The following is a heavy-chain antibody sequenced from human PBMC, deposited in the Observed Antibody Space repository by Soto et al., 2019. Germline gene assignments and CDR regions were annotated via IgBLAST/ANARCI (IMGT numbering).Heavy chain of an antibody. CDR2: INHSGST. CDR1: GGSFSGYY. Sequence: SETLSLTCAVYGGSFSGYYWSWIRQPPGKGLDWIGEINHSGSTNYNPSLKSRVTISVDTSKNQFSLKLSSVTAADTAVYYCARGARLVVPAALLRINWFDPWGQGTLVTVSS. D-gene: IGHD2-2*02. CDR3: ARGARLVVPAALLRINWFDP. J-gene: IGHJ5*02. V-gene: IGHV4-34*01.